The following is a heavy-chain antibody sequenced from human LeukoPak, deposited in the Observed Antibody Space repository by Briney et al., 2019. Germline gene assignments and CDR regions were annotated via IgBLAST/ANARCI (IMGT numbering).Heavy chain of an antibody. CDR2: ISSSGSTI. V-gene: IGHV3-48*03. J-gene: IGHJ3*02. CDR3: ARVPGRGVSTGAFDI. Sequence: GGSLRLSCAASGFTFSSYEMNWVRQAPGEGLEWVSYISSSGSTIYYADSVKGRFTISRDNAKISLYLQMNSLRAEDTAVYYCARVPGRGVSTGAFDIWGQGTMVTVSS. CDR1: GFTFSSYE. D-gene: IGHD5/OR15-5a*01.